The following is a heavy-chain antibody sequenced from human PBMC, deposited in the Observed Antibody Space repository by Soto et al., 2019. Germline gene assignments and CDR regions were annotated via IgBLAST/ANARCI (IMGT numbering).Heavy chain of an antibody. Sequence: SETLSLTCTVSGGSVSSGSYYWSWIRQPPGKGLEWIGYIYYSGSTNYNPSLKSRVTISVDTSKNQFSLKLSSVTAADTAVYYCARTAVRGVYHFDYWGQGTLVTVSS. CDR3: ARTAVRGVYHFDY. D-gene: IGHD3-10*01. CDR2: IYYSGST. J-gene: IGHJ4*02. CDR1: GGSVSSGSYY. V-gene: IGHV4-61*01.